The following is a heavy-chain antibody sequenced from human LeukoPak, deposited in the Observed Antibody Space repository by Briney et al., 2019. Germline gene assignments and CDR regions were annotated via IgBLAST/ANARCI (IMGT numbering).Heavy chain of an antibody. J-gene: IGHJ4*02. CDR2: ISGSGGST. Sequence: PGGSLRLSFSAAGFTFSTHGMSWVRQAPGRGLEWVSAISGSGGSTYHAESVKGRCTISRDNAKNTLYLQMSSLSAGDTVVYYCAKDSYCSGGSCYWRDFDYWGQGTLVIVSS. CDR3: AKDSYCSGGSCYWRDFDY. D-gene: IGHD2-15*01. CDR1: GFTFSTHG. V-gene: IGHV3-23*01.